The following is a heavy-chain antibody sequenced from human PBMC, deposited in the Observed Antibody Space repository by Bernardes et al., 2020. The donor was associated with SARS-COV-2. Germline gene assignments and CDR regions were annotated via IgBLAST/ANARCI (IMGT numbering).Heavy chain of an antibody. D-gene: IGHD1-26*01. CDR3: ARVSGFYVSYFEGYFDL. CDR1: GGSISSGNDY. Sequence: SETLSLTCTVSGGSISSGNDYWSWIRQPAGKGLEWIGRIYTTGSTNYNPSLKSRVTISIDTSKKQFSLKLSSVTAADTAVYYCARVSGFYVSYFEGYFDLWGRGALVTVSS. CDR2: IYTTGST. J-gene: IGHJ2*01. V-gene: IGHV4-61*02.